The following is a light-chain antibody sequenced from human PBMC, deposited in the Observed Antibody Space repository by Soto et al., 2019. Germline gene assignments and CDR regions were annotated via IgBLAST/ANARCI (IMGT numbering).Light chain of an antibody. V-gene: IGLV2-14*01. CDR2: EVS. J-gene: IGLJ3*02. Sequence: QYALTQPASVSGSPGQSITISCTGTSSDVGGYNYVSWYQQHPGKAPRLMIYEVSNRTSGVSNRFSGSKSGNTASLTISGLQAEDEADYYCSSYTSSSTHWVFGGGTKVTVL. CDR3: SSYTSSSTHWV. CDR1: SSDVGGYNY.